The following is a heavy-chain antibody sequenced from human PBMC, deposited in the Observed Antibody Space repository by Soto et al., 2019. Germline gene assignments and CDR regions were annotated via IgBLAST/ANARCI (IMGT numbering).Heavy chain of an antibody. CDR1: GDSFRKYD. D-gene: IGHD3-16*01. Sequence: QVQLVQSGAEVKKPGASVKVSCKASGDSFRKYDVNWVRQATGQGLEWMGWMNFNSGTAGYAQKFQGRVTMTRNTAISTAYMELSSLRSEDTAVYYCAMASFYFDHWGQGALVIVSS. CDR2: MNFNSGTA. CDR3: AMASFYFDH. V-gene: IGHV1-8*01. J-gene: IGHJ4*02.